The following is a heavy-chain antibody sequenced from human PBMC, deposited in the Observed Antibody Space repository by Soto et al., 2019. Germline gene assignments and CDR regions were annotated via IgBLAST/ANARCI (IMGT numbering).Heavy chain of an antibody. J-gene: IGHJ3*01. D-gene: IGHD1-26*01. CDR1: GGTFSSYA. V-gene: IGHV1-69*12. CDR3: ARIVGATLGDAFDL. Sequence: QVQLVQSGAEVKKPGSSVKVSCKASGGTFSSYAISWARQAPGQGLQWMGGIIPIFGTANYAQKFQGRVTITADESTSTAYMELSSLRSEDTALYYCARIVGATLGDAFDLWGQGTMVTVSS. CDR2: IIPIFGTA.